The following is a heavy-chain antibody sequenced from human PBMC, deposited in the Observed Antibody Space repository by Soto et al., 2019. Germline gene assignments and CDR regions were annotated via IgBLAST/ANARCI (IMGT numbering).Heavy chain of an antibody. V-gene: IGHV3-23*01. CDR1: GFTFSSYA. D-gene: IGHD6-13*01. Sequence: GGSLRLSCAASGFTFSSYAMSWVRQAPGKGLEWVSAISGSGGITYYADSVKGRFTISRDNSKNTLYLQMNSLRAEDTAVYYCAKVAPRGAAAGGSPRFDYWGQGTLVTVSS. J-gene: IGHJ4*02. CDR3: AKVAPRGAAAGGSPRFDY. CDR2: ISGSGGIT.